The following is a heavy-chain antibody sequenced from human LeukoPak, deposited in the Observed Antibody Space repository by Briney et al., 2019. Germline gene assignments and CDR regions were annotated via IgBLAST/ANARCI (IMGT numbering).Heavy chain of an antibody. CDR2: INHSGST. D-gene: IGHD3-10*01. J-gene: IGHJ4*02. V-gene: IGHV4-34*01. CDR1: GGSFSGYY. Sequence: PSETLSLTCAVCGGSFSGYYWSWIRQPPGKGLEWIGEINHSGSTNYNPSLKSRVTISVDTSKNQFSLKLSSVTAADTAVYYCARDLDYYGSGSYYNVGFDYWGQGTLVTVSS. CDR3: ARDLDYYGSGSYYNVGFDY.